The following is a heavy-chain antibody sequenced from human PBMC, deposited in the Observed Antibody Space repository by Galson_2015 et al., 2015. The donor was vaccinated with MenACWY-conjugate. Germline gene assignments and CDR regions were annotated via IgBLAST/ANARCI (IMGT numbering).Heavy chain of an antibody. V-gene: IGHV3-74*01. CDR2: INPGGSST. CDR1: GFIFNTYW. J-gene: IGHJ4*02. CDR3: ANTRGASFYLDA. Sequence: SLRLSCAASGFIFNTYWMHWVRQAPGKGLVWVSRINPGGSSTTYADSVKDRFTISRDNAKNTLYLQMNSLRPEDTAVFYCANTRGASFYLDAWGQGTLVTVSS. D-gene: IGHD1-26*01.